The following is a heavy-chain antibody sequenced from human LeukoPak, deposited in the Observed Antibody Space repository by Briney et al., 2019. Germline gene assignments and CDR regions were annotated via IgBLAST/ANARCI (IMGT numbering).Heavy chain of an antibody. CDR3: ARDLQWQDAFDI. Sequence: ASVKVSCKASGYTFNGYYMHWVRQAPGQGLEWIGWINPNSGGTNYAQKFQGRVTMTRDTSISTAYMELSRLRSDDTAVYYCARDLQWQDAFDIWGQGTMVTVSS. CDR1: GYTFNGYY. D-gene: IGHD4-11*01. V-gene: IGHV1-2*02. J-gene: IGHJ3*02. CDR2: INPNSGGT.